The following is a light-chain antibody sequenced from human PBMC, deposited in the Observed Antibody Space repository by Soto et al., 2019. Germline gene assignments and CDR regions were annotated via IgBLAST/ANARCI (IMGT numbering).Light chain of an antibody. CDR2: DVS. CDR1: SSDVGGYNY. CDR3: SSYTNGNTVVL. V-gene: IGLV2-14*01. Sequence: QSALTQPASVSGSPGKSITISCNGSSSDVGGYNYVSWYQQHPGKAPKLMIYDVSNRPSGVSDRFSGSKSGNTASLTISGLQAEDEADYYCSSYTNGNTVVLFGGGTQLTVL. J-gene: IGLJ2*01.